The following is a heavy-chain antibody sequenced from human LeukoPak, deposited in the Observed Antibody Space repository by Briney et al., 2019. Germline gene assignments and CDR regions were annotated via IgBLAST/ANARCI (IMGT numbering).Heavy chain of an antibody. CDR1: GFTFSSYE. J-gene: IGHJ4*02. CDR3: ARSPFRPSCLVY. D-gene: IGHD2-2*01. CDR2: ISMSGTTT. Sequence: GGSLRLSCAASGFTFSSYEMNWVRQAPGKWLEWISYISMSGTTTYYADSVKGRFTISRDNTKNSLYLQMNSLRAEDTAVYYCARSPFRPSCLVYWGQGTLVTVSS. V-gene: IGHV3-48*03.